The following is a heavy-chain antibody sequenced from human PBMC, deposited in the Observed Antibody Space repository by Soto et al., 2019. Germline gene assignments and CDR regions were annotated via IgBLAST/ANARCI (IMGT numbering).Heavy chain of an antibody. J-gene: IGHJ4*02. CDR2: ISSSTSYM. CDR3: ARFRRDGYNLDY. CDR1: GFTFSSYS. Sequence: EVQLVESGGGLVKPGGSLRLSCAASGFTFSSYSMNWVRQAPGKGLEWVSSISSSTSYMYYADSVKGRFTISRDNARNSLYLQMTSLRDEDTAVYYCARFRRDGYNLDYWGQGTLVTVSS. V-gene: IGHV3-21*01. D-gene: IGHD5-12*01.